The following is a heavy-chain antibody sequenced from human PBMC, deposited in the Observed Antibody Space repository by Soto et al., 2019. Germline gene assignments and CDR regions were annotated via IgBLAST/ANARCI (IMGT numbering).Heavy chain of an antibody. D-gene: IGHD3-3*01. Sequence: GGSLRLSCAASGFTFSSYAMSWVRQAPGKGLEWVSAISGSGGSTYYADSMKGRFTISRDNSKNTLYLQMNSLRAEDTVVYYCAKDAYYDFWSGYYFDYWGQGTLVTVSS. CDR2: ISGSGGST. J-gene: IGHJ4*02. CDR1: GFTFSSYA. CDR3: AKDAYYDFWSGYYFDY. V-gene: IGHV3-23*01.